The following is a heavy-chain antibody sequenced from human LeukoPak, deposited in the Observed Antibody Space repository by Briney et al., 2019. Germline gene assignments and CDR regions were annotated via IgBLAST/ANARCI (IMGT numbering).Heavy chain of an antibody. Sequence: RGSLTLSCAASGFTFSKYGIHWVRQAPGKGLEWVAVIWVDGSKTYHADSVKGRFTISRDNCKNTLYLKMNSLRAEDTAVYYCARARGYDGSDYYYGFFDYWGQGTLVTVSS. CDR3: ARARGYDGSDYYYGFFDY. V-gene: IGHV3-33*01. J-gene: IGHJ4*02. CDR2: IWVDGSKT. CDR1: GFTFSKYG. D-gene: IGHD3-22*01.